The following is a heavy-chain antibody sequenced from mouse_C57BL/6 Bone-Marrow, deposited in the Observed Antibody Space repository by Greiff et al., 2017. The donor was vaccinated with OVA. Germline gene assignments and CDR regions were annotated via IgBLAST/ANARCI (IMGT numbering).Heavy chain of an antibody. CDR1: GYTFTDYY. V-gene: IGHV1-26*01. CDR3: ASYSNYDYAMDY. CDR2: INPNNGGT. Sequence: VQLQQSGPELVKPGASVKISCKASGYTFTDYYMNWVKQSHGKSLEWIGDINPNNGGTSYNQKFKGKATLTVDKSSSTAYMELRSLTSEDSAVYYYASYSNYDYAMDYWGQGTSVTVSS. J-gene: IGHJ4*01. D-gene: IGHD2-5*01.